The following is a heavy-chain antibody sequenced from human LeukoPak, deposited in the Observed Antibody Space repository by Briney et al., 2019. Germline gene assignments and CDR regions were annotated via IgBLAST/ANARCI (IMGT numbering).Heavy chain of an antibody. D-gene: IGHD6-13*01. CDR2: ISYDGSNK. CDR3: ARVWRGVAAAGTDY. CDR1: GFTFSSYA. J-gene: IGHJ4*02. V-gene: IGHV3-30-3*01. Sequence: GRSLRLSCAASGFTFSSYAMHWVRQAPGKGLEWVAVISYDGSNKYYADSVKGRFTISRDNSKNTLYPQMNSLRAEDTAVYYCARVWRGVAAAGTDYWGQGTLVTVSS.